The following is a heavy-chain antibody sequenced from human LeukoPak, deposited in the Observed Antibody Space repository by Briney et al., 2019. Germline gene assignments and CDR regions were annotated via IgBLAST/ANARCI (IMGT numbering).Heavy chain of an antibody. CDR3: ASYSSGWYPAYYYGMDV. J-gene: IGHJ6*02. V-gene: IGHV1-46*01. CDR1: GYTFTSYG. D-gene: IGHD6-19*01. Sequence: ASVKVSCKASGYTFTSYGISWVRQAPGQGLEWMGIINPSGGSTSYAQKFQGRVTMTRDTSISTAYMELSSLRSEDTAVYYCASYSSGWYPAYYYGMDVWGQGTTVTVSS. CDR2: INPSGGST.